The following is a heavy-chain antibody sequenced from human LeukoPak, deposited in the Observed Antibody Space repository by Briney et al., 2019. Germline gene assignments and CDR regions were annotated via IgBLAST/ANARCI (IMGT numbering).Heavy chain of an antibody. V-gene: IGHV4-59*12. CDR1: GGSISSYY. D-gene: IGHD3-22*01. Sequence: PSETLSLTCTVSGGSISSYYWSWIRKPPGKGLEWIGYIYYSGSTNYNPSLKSRVTISVDTSKNQFSLKLSSVTAADTAVYYCAREEDDSSGFDYWGQGTLVTVSS. J-gene: IGHJ4*02. CDR2: IYYSGST. CDR3: AREEDDSSGFDY.